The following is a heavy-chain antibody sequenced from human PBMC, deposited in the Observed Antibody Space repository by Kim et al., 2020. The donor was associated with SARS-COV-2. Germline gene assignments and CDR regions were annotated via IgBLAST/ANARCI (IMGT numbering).Heavy chain of an antibody. CDR1: GFTFSGSA. CDR3: TGWLRAFDY. D-gene: IGHD5-12*01. J-gene: IGHJ4*02. CDR2: IRSKANSYAT. V-gene: IGHV3-73*01. Sequence: GGSLRLSCAASGFTFSGSAMHWVRQASGKGLEWVGRIRSKANSYATAYAASVKGRFTISRDDSKNTAYLQMNSLKTEDTAVYYCTGWLRAFDYWGQGTLVTVSS.